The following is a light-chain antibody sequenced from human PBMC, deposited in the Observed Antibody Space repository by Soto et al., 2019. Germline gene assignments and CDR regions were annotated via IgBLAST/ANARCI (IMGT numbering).Light chain of an antibody. CDR3: AVWADSLNGHV. CDR2: TND. V-gene: IGLV1-44*01. J-gene: IGLJ1*01. Sequence: QSALTQPPSASGTPGQTVTLSCSGSSSNIGTSSVHWYKHLPGTAPKPLIYTNDQRPSGVPDRFSGSKSGTSASLAISGLQSEHEADYYCAVWADSLNGHVFGAGTKVPVL. CDR1: SSNIGTSS.